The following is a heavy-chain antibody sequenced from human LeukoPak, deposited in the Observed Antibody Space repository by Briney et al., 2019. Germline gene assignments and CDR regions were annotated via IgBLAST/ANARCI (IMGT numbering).Heavy chain of an antibody. Sequence: ASVKVSCKASGYTFTGYYMHWVRQAPGQGLEWMGWINPNSGGTNYAQKFQGRVIMTRDTSISTVYMELSRLRSDDTAVYYCAREAVGAAAGLDYWGRGTLVTVSS. J-gene: IGHJ4*02. CDR1: GYTFTGYY. CDR3: AREAVGAAAGLDY. V-gene: IGHV1-2*02. CDR2: INPNSGGT. D-gene: IGHD6-13*01.